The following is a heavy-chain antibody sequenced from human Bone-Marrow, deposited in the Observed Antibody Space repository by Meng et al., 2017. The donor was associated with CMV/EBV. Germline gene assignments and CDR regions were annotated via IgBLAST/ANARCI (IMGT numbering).Heavy chain of an antibody. CDR2: INPNSGGT. Sequence: ASVKVSCKASGYTFTGYYMHWVRQAPGQGLEWMGWINPNSGGTNYAQKFQGRVTMTRDTSISTAYMELSRLRSDDTAVYYRARGEEIQLWFPTVDYWGQGTLVTVSS. CDR1: GYTFTGYY. D-gene: IGHD5-18*01. CDR3: ARGEEIQLWFPTVDY. V-gene: IGHV1-2*02. J-gene: IGHJ4*02.